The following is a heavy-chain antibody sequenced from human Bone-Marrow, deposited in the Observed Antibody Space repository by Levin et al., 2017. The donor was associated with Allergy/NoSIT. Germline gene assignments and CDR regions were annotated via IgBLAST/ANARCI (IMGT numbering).Heavy chain of an antibody. J-gene: IGHJ3*02. CDR3: ASWGSRYPDAFDI. CDR2: IYYSGST. Sequence: GSLRLSCTVSGGSISSYYWSWIRQPPGKGLEWIGYIYYSGSTNYNPSLKSRVTISVDTSKNQFSLKLSSVTAADTAVYYCASWGSRYPDAFDIWGQGTMVTVSS. CDR1: GGSISSYY. D-gene: IGHD7-27*01. V-gene: IGHV4-59*08.